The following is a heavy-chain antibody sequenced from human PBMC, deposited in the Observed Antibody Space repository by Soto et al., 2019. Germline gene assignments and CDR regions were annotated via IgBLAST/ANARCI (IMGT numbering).Heavy chain of an antibody. J-gene: IGHJ5*02. V-gene: IGHV4-39*02. Sequence: QLQLQESGPGLVKPSETLSLTCTVSGGSISSSSYYWGWIRQPPGKGLEWIGSIYYSGSTYYNPSLKSRVTISVDTSKNQFSLKLSSVTAADTAVYYCARDMVRGDNWFDPWGQGTLVTVSS. CDR1: GGSISSSSYY. CDR2: IYYSGST. D-gene: IGHD3-10*01. CDR3: ARDMVRGDNWFDP.